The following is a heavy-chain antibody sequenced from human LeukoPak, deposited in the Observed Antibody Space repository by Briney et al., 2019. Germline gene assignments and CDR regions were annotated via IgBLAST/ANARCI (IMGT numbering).Heavy chain of an antibody. CDR3: AKPAPNGGRLAKGDDAFDI. CDR2: ISSSGSTI. V-gene: IGHV3-11*01. D-gene: IGHD7-27*01. J-gene: IGHJ3*02. Sequence: PGGSLRLSCAASGFTFSDYYMSWIRQAPGKGLEWVSYISSSGSTIYYADSVKGRFTISRDNAKNSLYLQMNSLRAEDTAAYYCAKPAPNGGRLAKGDDAFDIWGQGTMATVSS. CDR1: GFTFSDYY.